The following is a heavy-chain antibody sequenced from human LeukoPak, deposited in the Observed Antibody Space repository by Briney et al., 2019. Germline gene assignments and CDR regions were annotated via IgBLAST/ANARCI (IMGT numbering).Heavy chain of an antibody. CDR2: ISSSSSYI. CDR3: ASGYYDFWSGVDY. J-gene: IGHJ4*02. V-gene: IGHV3-21*01. D-gene: IGHD3-3*01. CDR1: GFTFSSYS. Sequence: GGSLRLSCAASGFTFSSYSMNWVRQAPGKGLEWVSSISSSSSYIYYADSVKGRFTISRDNAKNSLYLQMNSLRAEDTAVYYCASGYYDFWSGVDYWGQGTLVTVSS.